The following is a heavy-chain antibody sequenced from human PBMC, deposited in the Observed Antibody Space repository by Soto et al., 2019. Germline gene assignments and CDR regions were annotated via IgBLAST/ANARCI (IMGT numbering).Heavy chain of an antibody. J-gene: IGHJ3*02. Sequence: SETLSLTCTVSVGSISSSSYYWCYIRQPPGKGLEWIGSIYYSGSTYYNPSLKSRVTISVDTSKNQFSLKLSSVTAADTAVYYCARGMATISGAFDIWGQGTMVTV. V-gene: IGHV4-39*01. CDR3: ARGMATISGAFDI. CDR2: IYYSGST. D-gene: IGHD5-12*01. CDR1: VGSISSSSYY.